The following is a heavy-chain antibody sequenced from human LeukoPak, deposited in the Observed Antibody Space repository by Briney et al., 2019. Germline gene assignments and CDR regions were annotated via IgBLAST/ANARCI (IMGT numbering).Heavy chain of an antibody. V-gene: IGHV1-2*02. CDR1: GYTFTGYY. CDR2: INPNSGGT. CDR3: ARDLSRGSTYYDFWSSNDAFDI. J-gene: IGHJ3*02. D-gene: IGHD3-3*01. Sequence: ASVTVSCKASGYTFTGYYMHWVRQAPGQGLEWMGWINPNSGGTNYAQKFQGRVTMTRDTSISTAYMELSRLRSDDTAVYYCARDLSRGSTYYDFWSSNDAFDIWGQGTMVTVSS.